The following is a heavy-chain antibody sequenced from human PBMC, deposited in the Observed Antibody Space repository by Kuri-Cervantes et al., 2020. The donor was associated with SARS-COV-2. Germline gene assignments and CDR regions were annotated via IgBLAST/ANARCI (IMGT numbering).Heavy chain of an antibody. Sequence: GESLKISCRALGFPLTSFPVYWVRQAPDKGLQWLAIISSDGNNLHYIDSVKGRFSLSRDNSMNTVFLQMDSLRMEDTGVYFCARVDRPVIGGRDYGLDVWGQGTAVTVSS. D-gene: IGHD2/OR15-2a*01. CDR1: GFPLTSFP. J-gene: IGHJ6*02. CDR3: ARVDRPVIGGRDYGLDV. CDR2: ISSDGNNL. V-gene: IGHV3-30*10.